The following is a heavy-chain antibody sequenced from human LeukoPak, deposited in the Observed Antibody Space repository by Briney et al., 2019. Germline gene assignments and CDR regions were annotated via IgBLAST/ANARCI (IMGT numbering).Heavy chain of an antibody. Sequence: SETLSHTRGVYGGSFSGYYWSWICQPPGKGLEWIGEINHSGTNYNPSLKSRVTISVDTSKNQFSLKLSSVTAADTAVYYCARTPGGMTVGGTFVYWGEGTLVTVSA. D-gene: IGHD6-13*01. J-gene: IGHJ4*02. V-gene: IGHV4-34*01. CDR3: ARTPGGMTVGGTFVY. CDR1: GGSFSGYY. CDR2: INHSGT.